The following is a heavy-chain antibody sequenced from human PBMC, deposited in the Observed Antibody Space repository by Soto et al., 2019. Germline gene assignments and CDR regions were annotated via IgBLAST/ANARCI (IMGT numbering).Heavy chain of an antibody. J-gene: IGHJ4*02. Sequence: GASVKVSCKASGYTFTNYAVHWVRQAPGQRLEWMGWINGGSGNTKYSQDFQGRVTFTRDTFATTAYLELSSLRSEDTAVYYCARVPPWGNSAGDYYIQHYDSWGQGTPVTVSS. CDR3: ARVPPWGNSAGDYYIQHYDS. V-gene: IGHV1-3*01. D-gene: IGHD3-10*01. CDR1: GYTFTNYA. CDR2: INGGSGNT.